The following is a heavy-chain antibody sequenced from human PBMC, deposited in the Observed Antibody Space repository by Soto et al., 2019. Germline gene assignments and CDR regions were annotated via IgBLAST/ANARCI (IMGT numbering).Heavy chain of an antibody. CDR3: ARSTGPTTVTTHYYYYGMDV. D-gene: IGHD4-4*01. J-gene: IGHJ6*02. CDR1: GYTFTSYY. V-gene: IGHV1-46*01. CDR2: INPSGGST. Sequence: ASVKGSCKASGYTFTSYYMHWVRQAPGQGLEWMGIINPSGGSTSYAQKFQGRVTMTRDTSTSTVYMELSSLRSEDTAVYYCARSTGPTTVTTHYYYYGMDVWGQGTTVTVSS.